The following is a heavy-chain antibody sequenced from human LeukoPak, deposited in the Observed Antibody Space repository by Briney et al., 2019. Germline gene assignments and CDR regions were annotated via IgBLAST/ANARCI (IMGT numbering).Heavy chain of an antibody. CDR1: GFTFSNYM. D-gene: IGHD3-10*01. Sequence: PGGSLRLSCAASGFTFSNYMMHWVRQAPGKGLVWVSRIKSDGITITYADSVKGRFTISRDNAKNTLYLQMNSLRAEDTAIYYCFREGGDWGQGTLVTVSS. CDR3: FREGGD. CDR2: IKSDGITI. J-gene: IGHJ4*02. V-gene: IGHV3-74*01.